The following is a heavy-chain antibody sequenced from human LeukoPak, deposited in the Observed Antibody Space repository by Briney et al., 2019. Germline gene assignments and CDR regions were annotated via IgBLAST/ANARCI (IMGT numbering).Heavy chain of an antibody. J-gene: IGHJ5*02. Sequence: GESLKISCKGSGYSFTSYGISWVRQAPGQGLEWMGWISAYNGNTNYAQKLQGRVTMTTDTSTSTAYMELRSLRSDDTAVYYCARLGRQQLVSDWFDPWGQGTLVTVSS. CDR1: GYSFTSYG. CDR3: ARLGRQQLVSDWFDP. CDR2: ISAYNGNT. D-gene: IGHD6-13*01. V-gene: IGHV1-18*01.